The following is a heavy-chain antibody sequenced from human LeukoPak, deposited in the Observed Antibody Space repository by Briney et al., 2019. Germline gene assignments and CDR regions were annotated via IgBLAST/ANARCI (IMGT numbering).Heavy chain of an antibody. J-gene: IGHJ4*02. CDR1: GLTFSSYW. Sequence: GGSLRLSCAASGLTFSSYWMSWVRQAPGKGLEWVANIKQDGSEKYYVDSVKGRFTISRDNAKNSLCLQMNSLRAEDTAVYYCARAVGATHFDYWGQGTLVTVSS. V-gene: IGHV3-7*04. CDR2: IKQDGSEK. D-gene: IGHD1-26*01. CDR3: ARAVGATHFDY.